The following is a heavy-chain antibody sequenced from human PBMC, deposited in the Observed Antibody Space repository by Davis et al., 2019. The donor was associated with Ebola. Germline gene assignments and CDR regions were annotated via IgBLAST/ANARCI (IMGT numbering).Heavy chain of an antibody. CDR1: GFTFSSYA. CDR2: ISGSGGST. J-gene: IGHJ4*02. Sequence: GGSLRLSCAASGFTFSSYAMSWVRKAPGKGLEWVSAISGSGGSTYYADSVKGRFTISRDNSKNTLYLQMNSLRAEDTAVYYCAKDPGSSWYLFFDYWGQGTLVTVSS. V-gene: IGHV3-23*01. CDR3: AKDPGSSWYLFFDY. D-gene: IGHD6-13*01.